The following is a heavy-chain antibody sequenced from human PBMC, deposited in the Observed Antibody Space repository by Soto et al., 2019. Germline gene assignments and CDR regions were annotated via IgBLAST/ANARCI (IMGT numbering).Heavy chain of an antibody. D-gene: IGHD3-10*01. J-gene: IGHJ6*02. Sequence: SETLSVTCTVSGGSISSSSYYWGWIRQPPGKGLEWIGSIYYSGSTYYNPSLKSRVTISVDTSKNQFSLKLSSVTAADTAVYYCAATITMVRGALNYYYGMDVWGQGTTVT. CDR3: AATITMVRGALNYYYGMDV. CDR1: GGSISSSSYY. V-gene: IGHV4-39*01. CDR2: IYYSGST.